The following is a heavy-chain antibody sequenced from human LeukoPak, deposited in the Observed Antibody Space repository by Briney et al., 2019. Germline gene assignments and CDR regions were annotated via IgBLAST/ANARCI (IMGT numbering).Heavy chain of an antibody. V-gene: IGHV4-39*01. J-gene: IGHJ6*02. CDR3: ASLGQPGYCSGGSCYPVDYYGMDI. D-gene: IGHD2-15*01. CDR1: GGSISSSSYY. CDR2: IYYSGST. Sequence: SETLSLTCTVSGGSISSSSYYWGWIRQPPGKGLEWIGSIYYSGSTYYNPSLKSRVTISVDTSKNQFSLKLSSVTAADTAVYYCASLGQPGYCSGGSCYPVDYYGMDIWGQGTTVTVSS.